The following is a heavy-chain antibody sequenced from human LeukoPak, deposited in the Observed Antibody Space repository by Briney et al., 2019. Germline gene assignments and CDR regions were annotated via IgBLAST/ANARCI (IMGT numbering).Heavy chain of an antibody. D-gene: IGHD5-18*01. J-gene: IGHJ6*03. V-gene: IGHV4-39*07. CDR3: AGDRIPSFYYYMDV. CDR2: IYYSGST. Sequence: SETLSLTCTVSGGSISSSSYNWGWIRQPPGKGLEWIGSIYYSGSTYYNTSLKSRVTISIDTSKNQFSLKVPSVTAADTAVYYCAGDRIPSFYYYMDVWGKGTTVTVSS. CDR1: GGSISSSSYN.